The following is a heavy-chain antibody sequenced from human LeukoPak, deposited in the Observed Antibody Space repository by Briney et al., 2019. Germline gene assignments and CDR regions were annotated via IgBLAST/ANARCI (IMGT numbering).Heavy chain of an antibody. CDR2: ISGSGGST. V-gene: IGHV3-23*01. CDR1: GFTFSSYG. J-gene: IGHJ4*02. CDR3: AKGPRALALTTHRFDY. Sequence: GGSLRLSCAASGFTFSSYGMSWVRQAPGKGLEWVSAISGSGGSTYYADSVKGRFTISRDNSKNTLYLQMNSLRAEDTALYYCAKGPRALALTTHRFDYWGKGTLVTVSS. D-gene: IGHD1-14*01.